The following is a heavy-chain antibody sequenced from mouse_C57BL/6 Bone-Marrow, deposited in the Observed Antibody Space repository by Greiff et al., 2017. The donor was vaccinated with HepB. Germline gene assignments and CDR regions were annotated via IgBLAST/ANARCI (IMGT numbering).Heavy chain of an antibody. CDR3: AREGVFITTVVATFDY. CDR2: IDPEDGET. V-gene: IGHV14-2*01. CDR1: GFNIKDYY. D-gene: IGHD1-1*01. J-gene: IGHJ2*01. Sequence: EVQLKQSGAELVKPGASVKLSCTASGFNIKDYYMHWVKQRTEQGLEWIGRIDPEDGETKYAPKFQGKATITADTSSNTAYLQLSSLTSEDTAVYYCAREGVFITTVVATFDYWGQGTTLTVSS.